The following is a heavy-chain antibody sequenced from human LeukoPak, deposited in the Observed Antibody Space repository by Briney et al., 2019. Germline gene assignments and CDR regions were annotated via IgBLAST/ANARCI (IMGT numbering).Heavy chain of an antibody. CDR3: AREGLIRASQPFDY. V-gene: IGHV3-74*01. CDR2: INSDGRST. CDR1: GFTFSSYA. Sequence: GGSLRLSCAASGFTFSSYAMSWVRQAPGKGLVWVSRINSDGRSTNYADSVKGRFTIARDNAKNTLYLQMNSLRAEDTALYYCAREGLIRASQPFDYWGQGTLVTVSS. J-gene: IGHJ4*02. D-gene: IGHD2-2*01.